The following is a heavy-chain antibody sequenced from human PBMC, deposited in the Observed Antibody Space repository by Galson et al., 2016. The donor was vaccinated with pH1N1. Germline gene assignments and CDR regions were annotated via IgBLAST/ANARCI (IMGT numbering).Heavy chain of an antibody. CDR2: IDPSNGGT. CDR1: GYTFTTSY. D-gene: IGHD1-26*01. V-gene: IGHV1-46*01. Sequence: SVKVSCKASGYTFTTSYIHWVRQAPGEGPEWMGVIDPSNGGTTYAQKFQARVTMTRDTSTSTVYLDLSRLRSEDTSVFYCTRDLGRRREFWGQGILVTVSS. CDR3: TRDLGRRREF. J-gene: IGHJ4*02.